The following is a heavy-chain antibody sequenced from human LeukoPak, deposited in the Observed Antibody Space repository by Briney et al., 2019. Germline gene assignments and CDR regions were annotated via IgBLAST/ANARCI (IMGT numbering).Heavy chain of an antibody. Sequence: GRSLRLSCAASGFTFSSSAMHWVRQAPGKGLEWVAVIWYDGSNKYYVDSVKGRFTISRDDSKNTLYLETNRLRAEDTALYYCAKDGSAYTGSYIDYWGQGTLVTVSS. CDR1: GFTFSSSA. D-gene: IGHD1-26*01. V-gene: IGHV3-33*06. CDR2: IWYDGSNK. J-gene: IGHJ4*02. CDR3: AKDGSAYTGSYIDY.